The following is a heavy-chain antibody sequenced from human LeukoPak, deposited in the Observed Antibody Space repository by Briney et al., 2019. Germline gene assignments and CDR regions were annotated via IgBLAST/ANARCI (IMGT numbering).Heavy chain of an antibody. V-gene: IGHV3-30*03. D-gene: IGHD6-19*01. CDR1: GFTFSSYS. CDR3: ARTWGEQWLVPNWFDP. J-gene: IGHJ5*02. Sequence: PGGSLRVSCAASGFTFSSYSMNWVRQAPGKGLEWVAVISYGGSNKYYADSVKGRFTISRDNAKNSLYLQMNSLRAEDTAVYYCARTWGEQWLVPNWFDPWGQGTLVTVSS. CDR2: ISYGGSNK.